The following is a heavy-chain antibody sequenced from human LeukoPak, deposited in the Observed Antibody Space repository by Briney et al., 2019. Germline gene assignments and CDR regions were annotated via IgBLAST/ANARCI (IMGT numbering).Heavy chain of an antibody. Sequence: ASVKVSCKASGYPFTSYGFSWVRQAPGQGLEWMGWISADTGNTNFAQMFQGRLTMTIDTSTSTSHMELRSLTSDDTAVYYCARESRETGSTSDFDYWGQGTLVTASS. V-gene: IGHV1-18*01. CDR3: ARESRETGSTSDFDY. CDR1: GYPFTSYG. J-gene: IGHJ4*02. D-gene: IGHD1-7*01. CDR2: ISADTGNT.